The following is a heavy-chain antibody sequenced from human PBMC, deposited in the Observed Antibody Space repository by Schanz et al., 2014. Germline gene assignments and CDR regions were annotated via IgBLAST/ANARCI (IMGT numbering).Heavy chain of an antibody. CDR2: ITYNGDTI. CDR3: ARDRRNADLDY. CDR1: GITFSSHS. Sequence: EVQLVESGGGLVKPGGSLRLSCAASGITFSSHSFNWVRQAPGKGLEWISYITYNGDTIYYADSVKGRFTISRDNAKNSLYLEMNSLRAEDTALYYCARDRRNADLDYWGQGTLVTVSS. J-gene: IGHJ4*02. V-gene: IGHV3-48*01. D-gene: IGHD1-1*01.